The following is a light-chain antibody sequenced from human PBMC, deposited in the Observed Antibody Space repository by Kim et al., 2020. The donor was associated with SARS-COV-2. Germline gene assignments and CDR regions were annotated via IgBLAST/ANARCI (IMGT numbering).Light chain of an antibody. CDR2: YDS. J-gene: IGLJ2*01. CDR3: QVWDSSSDHPVV. V-gene: IGLV3-21*04. Sequence: PGKTARITCGGNNIGSKSVHWYQQKPGQAPVLVIYYDSDRPSWIPERFSGSNSGNTATLTISRVEAGDEADYYCQVWDSSSDHPVVFGGGTQLTVL. CDR1: NIGSKS.